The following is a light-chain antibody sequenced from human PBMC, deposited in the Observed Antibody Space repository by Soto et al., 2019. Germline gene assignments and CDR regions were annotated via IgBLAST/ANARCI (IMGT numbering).Light chain of an antibody. V-gene: IGLV2-8*01. CDR2: EVT. CDR3: GSYAGAYNHMV. CDR1: SSDVGGYNF. J-gene: IGLJ2*01. Sequence: QSVLTQPPSASGSPGQSVTISCTGTSSDVGGYNFVSWYQHHPGKAPTLIIYEVTQRPSGVPDRFSGSKSGNRASLTVSGLQAEDEADYYCGSYAGAYNHMVFGGGTKLTVL.